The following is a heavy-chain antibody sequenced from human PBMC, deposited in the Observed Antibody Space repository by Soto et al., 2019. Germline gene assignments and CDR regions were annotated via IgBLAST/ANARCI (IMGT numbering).Heavy chain of an antibody. CDR1: GYTFTSYG. Sequence: GASVKVSCKASGYTFTSYGISWVRQAPGQGLEWMGWISAYNGNTNYAQKLQGRVTTTTDTSTSTAYMELRSLSSDDTAVYYCARDEHVTAAAVLTNSGGGWDYYYYYGMDVWGQGTTVTVSS. CDR2: ISAYNGNT. J-gene: IGHJ6*02. CDR3: ARDEHVTAAAVLTNSGGGWDYYYYYGMDV. D-gene: IGHD6-13*01. V-gene: IGHV1-18*01.